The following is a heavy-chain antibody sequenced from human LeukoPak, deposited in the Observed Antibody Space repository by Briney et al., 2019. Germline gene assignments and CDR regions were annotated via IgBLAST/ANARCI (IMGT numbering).Heavy chain of an antibody. J-gene: IGHJ4*02. CDR1: GYSFTNYW. D-gene: IGHD3-3*01. CDR2: IYPDDSDT. CDR3: ARHPDFWSGPDC. V-gene: IGHV5-51*01. Sequence: GESLKISCKGSGYSFTNYWIGWVRQMPGKGLEWMGIIYPDDSDTRYSPSFEGQVIISVDKSISTAYLQWSSLKASDTAMYYCARHPDFWSGPDCWGQGTLVTVSS.